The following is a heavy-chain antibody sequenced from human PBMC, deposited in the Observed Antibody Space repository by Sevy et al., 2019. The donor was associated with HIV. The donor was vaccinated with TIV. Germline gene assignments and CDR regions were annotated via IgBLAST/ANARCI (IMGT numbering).Heavy chain of an antibody. V-gene: IGHV1-58*01. Sequence: ASVKVSCKASGFTFTSSAVQWVRQARGQRLEWIGWIVVGSGNTNCAQKFQERVTITRDMSTSTAYMELSSLRSEDTAVYYRAAGEGYNWNYRYGMDVWGQGTTVTVSS. CDR1: GFTFTSSA. CDR3: AAGEGYNWNYRYGMDV. CDR2: IVVGSGNT. D-gene: IGHD1-7*01. J-gene: IGHJ6*02.